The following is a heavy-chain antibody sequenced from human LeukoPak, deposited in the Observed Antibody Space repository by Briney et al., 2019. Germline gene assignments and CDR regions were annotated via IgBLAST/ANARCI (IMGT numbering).Heavy chain of an antibody. Sequence: GGSLRLSCAASGFTFSSYEMNWVRQAPGKGLEWVSYISSSGDIIYYADSVKGRFTISRDNAKNSLYLQMNSLRAEDTAVYYCARDGSSGGSCYFCGGFDPWGQGTLVTVSS. CDR2: ISSSGDII. V-gene: IGHV3-48*03. D-gene: IGHD2-15*01. J-gene: IGHJ5*02. CDR1: GFTFSSYE. CDR3: ARDGSSGGSCYFCGGFDP.